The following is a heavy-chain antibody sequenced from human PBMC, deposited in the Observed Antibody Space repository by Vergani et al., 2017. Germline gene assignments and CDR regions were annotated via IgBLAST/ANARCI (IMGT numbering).Heavy chain of an antibody. CDR2: ISSSSSTI. CDR3: ARKVIMGFDY. CDR1: GFTFSSYS. J-gene: IGHJ4*02. Sequence: VQLGEEGGGGVQPGGSLRLSCAASGFTFSSYSMNWVRQAPGKGLEWVSYISSSSSTIYYADSVKGRFTISRDNAKNSLYLQMNSLRAEDTAVYYCARKVIMGFDYWGQGTLVTVSS. D-gene: IGHD2-21*01. V-gene: IGHV3-48*01.